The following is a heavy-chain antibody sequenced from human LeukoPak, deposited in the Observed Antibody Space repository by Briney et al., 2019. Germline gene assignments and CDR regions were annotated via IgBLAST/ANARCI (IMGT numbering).Heavy chain of an antibody. CDR2: IYSGGST. CDR1: GFTVSSNY. J-gene: IGHJ4*02. D-gene: IGHD1-26*01. CDR3: ARSGGSYWY. Sequence: GGSLRLSCVASGFTVSSNYMSWVRQAPGKGLEWVSVIYSGGSTYYADSVKGRFTFSRDNSKNTLLLQMNSLRAEDTAVYYCARSGGSYWYWGQGTLVTVSS. V-gene: IGHV3-66*01.